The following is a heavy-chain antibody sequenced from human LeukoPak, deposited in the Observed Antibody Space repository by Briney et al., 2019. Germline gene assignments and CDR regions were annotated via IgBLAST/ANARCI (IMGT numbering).Heavy chain of an antibody. CDR1: GFTFSIYW. D-gene: IGHD6-19*01. J-gene: IGHJ5*02. CDR2: IKEDGSEK. Sequence: GGSLRLSWEASGFTFSIYWMSWVRQAPGKGLEWVANIKEDGSEKDYVDSVKGRFIISRDNVKNSLYLQMNSLRPEDTAMYYCARDRAVAGLFDPWGQGTLVTVSS. CDR3: ARDRAVAGLFDP. V-gene: IGHV3-7*01.